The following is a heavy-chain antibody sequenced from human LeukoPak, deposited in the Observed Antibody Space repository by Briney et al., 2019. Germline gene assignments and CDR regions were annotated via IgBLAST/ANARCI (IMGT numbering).Heavy chain of an antibody. CDR1: GYTFTSYG. J-gene: IGHJ6*02. V-gene: IGHV1-18*01. D-gene: IGHD1-26*01. CDR3: ASFRAPDSGSPIPYGMDV. Sequence: GASVKVSCKASGYTFTSYGISWVRQAPGQGLEWMGWISAYNGNTNYAQKLQGRVTMTTDTSTSTAYMELRSLRSDDTAVYYCASFRAPDSGSPIPYGMDVWGQGTTVTVSS. CDR2: ISAYNGNT.